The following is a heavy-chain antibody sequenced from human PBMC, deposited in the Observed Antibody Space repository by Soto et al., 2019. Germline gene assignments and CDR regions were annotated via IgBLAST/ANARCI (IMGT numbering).Heavy chain of an antibody. CDR2: ISGYNGDT. J-gene: IGHJ6*02. V-gene: IGHV1-18*01. Sequence: ASVKVSCKASGYTFSRDGISWVRQAPGQGLEWMGWISGYNGDTKYAQKVQGRVTMTIDTSTYTAYMELRSLTSDDTAIYYCAENGRPPYYYYGMDVWGQGTTVTV. CDR1: GYTFSRDG. CDR3: AENGRPPYYYYGMDV. D-gene: IGHD2-8*01.